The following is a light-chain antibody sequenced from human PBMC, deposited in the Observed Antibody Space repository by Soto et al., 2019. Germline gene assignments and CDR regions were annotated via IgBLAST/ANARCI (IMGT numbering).Light chain of an antibody. CDR1: SSNIGADYD. CDR2: ANS. V-gene: IGLV1-40*01. CDR3: QSYDSSLSGSEV. Sequence: QSALTQPPSVSGAPGQRVTISCTGSSSNIGADYDVHWYQQLPGTAPKLLIYANSHRPSGVPDRFSGSKSGTSASLAITGLQAEDEADYYCQSYDSSLSGSEVFGGGTKLTVL. J-gene: IGLJ2*01.